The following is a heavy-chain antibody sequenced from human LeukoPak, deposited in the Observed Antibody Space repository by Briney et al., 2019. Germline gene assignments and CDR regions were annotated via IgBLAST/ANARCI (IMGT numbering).Heavy chain of an antibody. CDR3: TRQGSSVTTPHY. CDR2: IRSKAFGGTA. Sequence: GGSLRLSCTTSGFTFGDYGMGWFRQAPGKGLEWVGFIRSKAFGGTAEYAASVKGRFTISRDDSKSIAYLQMNSLRTEDTAVYYCTRQGSSVTTPHYWGQGTLVTDSS. J-gene: IGHJ4*02. CDR1: GFTFGDYG. V-gene: IGHV3-49*03. D-gene: IGHD4-17*01.